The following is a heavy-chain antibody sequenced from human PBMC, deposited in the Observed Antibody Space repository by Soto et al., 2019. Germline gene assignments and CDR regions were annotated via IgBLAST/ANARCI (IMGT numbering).Heavy chain of an antibody. CDR1: GGSISSSSYY. CDR3: ARGACSGGSCYKGLRRGMDV. J-gene: IGHJ6*02. V-gene: IGHV4-39*01. D-gene: IGHD2-15*01. Sequence: QLQLQESGPGLVKPSETLSLTCTVSGGSISSSSYYWGWIRQPPGKGLEWIGSIYYSGSTYYNPSLKSRVTISVDTSKNQFSLKLSSVTAADTAVYYCARGACSGGSCYKGLRRGMDVWGQGTTVTVSS. CDR2: IYYSGST.